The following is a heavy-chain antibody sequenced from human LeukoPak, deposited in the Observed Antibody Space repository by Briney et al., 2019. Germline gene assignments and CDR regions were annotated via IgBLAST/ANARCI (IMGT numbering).Heavy chain of an antibody. Sequence: PGGSLRLSCAASGFTFSNYNMNWVRQAPGKSLEWVSSITSDGRYKYYVDSVRGRFTISRDNDKNSLFLQVDSLRAEDTAVYYCASLRGALYPSDYWGQGTLVTVSS. D-gene: IGHD1-26*01. CDR1: GFTFSNYN. V-gene: IGHV3-21*01. J-gene: IGHJ4*02. CDR3: ASLRGALYPSDY. CDR2: ITSDGRYK.